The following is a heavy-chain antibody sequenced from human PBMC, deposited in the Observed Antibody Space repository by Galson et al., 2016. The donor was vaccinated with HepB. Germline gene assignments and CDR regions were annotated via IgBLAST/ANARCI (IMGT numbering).Heavy chain of an antibody. CDR2: IGSSGPIT. Sequence: SLRLSCAASGFTFSDYYMSWVRQPPGKGLEWIAYIGSSGPITYYADSVKGRFTISRDNAKSLLYLQMSGLRPNDTAFYYCVTTRLLDNWGQGILLTVSS. CDR1: GFTFSDYY. V-gene: IGHV3-11*01. J-gene: IGHJ4*02. CDR3: VTTRLLDN.